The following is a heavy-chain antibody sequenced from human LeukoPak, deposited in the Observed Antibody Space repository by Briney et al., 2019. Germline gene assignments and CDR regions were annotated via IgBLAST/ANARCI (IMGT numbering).Heavy chain of an antibody. D-gene: IGHD2-2*01. V-gene: IGHV3-21*01. CDR2: ISSSSGYI. J-gene: IGHJ4*02. CDR3: ARDSGYCSSTGCYVHYFDY. Sequence: GSLRLSCAASGFTFNSYSMNWVRQTPEKGLEWVSSISSSSGYINYADSVKGRFTVSRDNAKNSLYLQMNSLRAEDTAVYYCARDSGYCSSTGCYVHYFDYWGQGTLVTVSS. CDR1: GFTFNSYS.